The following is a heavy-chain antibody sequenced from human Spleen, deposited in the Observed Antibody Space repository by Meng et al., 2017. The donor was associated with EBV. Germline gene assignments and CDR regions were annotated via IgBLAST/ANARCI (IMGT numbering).Heavy chain of an antibody. D-gene: IGHD2-2*03. CDR2: INHSGST. CDR1: XGSFSGYY. V-gene: IGHV4-34*01. CDR3: ARGRLDIVVVPAAAGNWFDP. Sequence: QVQLQQWGAGLLKPSXXXXLTXXVXXGSFSGYYWSWIRQPPGKGLEWIGEINHSGSTNYNPSLKSRVTISVDTSKNQFSLKLSSVTAADTAVYYCARGRLDIVVVPAAAGNWFDPWGQGTLVTVSS. J-gene: IGHJ5*02.